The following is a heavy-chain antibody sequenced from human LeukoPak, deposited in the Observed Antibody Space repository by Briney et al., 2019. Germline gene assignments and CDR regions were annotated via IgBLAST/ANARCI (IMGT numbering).Heavy chain of an antibody. D-gene: IGHD3-3*01. CDR3: ARDVRFLDPHEPGWFDP. CDR1: GFTFSSYS. J-gene: IGHJ5*02. V-gene: IGHV3-21*01. CDR2: ISSSSSYI. Sequence: PGGSLRLSCAASGFTFSSYSMNWVRQAPGKGLEWVSSISSSSSYIYYADSVKGRFTISRDNAKNSLYLQMNSLRAEDTAVYYCARDVRFLDPHEPGWFDPWGQGTLVTVSS.